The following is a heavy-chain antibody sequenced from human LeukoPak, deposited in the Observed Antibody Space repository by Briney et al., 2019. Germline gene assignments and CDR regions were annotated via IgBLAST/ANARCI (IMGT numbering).Heavy chain of an antibody. CDR3: ARDGDYYDSSGYYSVQH. CDR1: GGTFSSYA. D-gene: IGHD3-22*01. CDR2: IIPIFGTA. Sequence: SVKVSCKASGGTFSSYAISWVRQAPGQGLEWMGGIIPIFGTANYAQKFQSRVTITTDESTSTAYMELSSLRSEDTAVYYCARDGDYYDSSGYYSVQHWGQGTLVTVSS. J-gene: IGHJ1*01. V-gene: IGHV1-69*05.